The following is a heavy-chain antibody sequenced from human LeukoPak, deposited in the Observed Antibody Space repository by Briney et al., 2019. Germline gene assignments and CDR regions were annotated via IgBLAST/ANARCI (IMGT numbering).Heavy chain of an antibody. J-gene: IGHJ6*02. CDR3: ARGSLMRSGYSYGMDV. CDR2: IYYSGST. V-gene: IGHV4-59*01. CDR1: GGSISSYY. Sequence: SETLSLTCTVSGGSISSYYWSWIRQPPGKGLEWIGYIYYSGSTSYNPSLKSRVTISVDTSKNQFSLKLSSVTAADTAVYYCARGSLMRSGYSYGMDVWGQGTTVTVSS. D-gene: IGHD3-22*01.